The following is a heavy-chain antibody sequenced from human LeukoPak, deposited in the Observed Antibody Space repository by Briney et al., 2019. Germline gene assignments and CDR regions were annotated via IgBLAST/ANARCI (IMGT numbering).Heavy chain of an antibody. D-gene: IGHD3-10*01. Sequence: GGSLRLSCAASGFTFSSYSMNWVRQAPGKGLEWVSSISSSSSYIYYADSVKGRFTISRDNAKNSLYLQMNSLRAEDTAVYYCAKVGGSGSYQNTPFDFWGQGTLVTVSS. V-gene: IGHV3-21*01. J-gene: IGHJ4*02. CDR1: GFTFSSYS. CDR2: ISSSSSYI. CDR3: AKVGGSGSYQNTPFDF.